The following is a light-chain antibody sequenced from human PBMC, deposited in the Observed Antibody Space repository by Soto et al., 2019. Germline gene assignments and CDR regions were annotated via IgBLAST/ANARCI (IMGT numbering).Light chain of an antibody. J-gene: IGKJ1*01. V-gene: IGKV3-20*01. CDR3: QQYDVSPWT. CDR2: YAS. CDR1: QSVSGNF. Sequence: IVLTQSPGTLSLSPGETATLSCRADQSVSGNFLAWYQQKSGQAPRLLLSYASNRATGIPDRFSGSGSGTDFTLTISRLESEDFAVYYCQQYDVSPWTFGPGTRVEIK.